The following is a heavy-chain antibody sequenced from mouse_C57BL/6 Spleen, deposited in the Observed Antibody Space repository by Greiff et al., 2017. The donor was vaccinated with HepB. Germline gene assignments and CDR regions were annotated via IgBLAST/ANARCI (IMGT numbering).Heavy chain of an antibody. CDR2: IDPSDRYP. J-gene: IGHJ3*01. CDR3: ARRPGGAY. Sequence: QVQLQQPGAELVKPGASVKLSCKASGYTFTSYWMQWVKQRPGRGLEWIGEIDPSDRYPNYNQKFTGKATLSVDTSSSTAYMQLSSLTSEDSAVYYCARRPGGAYWGQGTLVTVTA. V-gene: IGHV1-50*01. CDR1: GYTFTSYW.